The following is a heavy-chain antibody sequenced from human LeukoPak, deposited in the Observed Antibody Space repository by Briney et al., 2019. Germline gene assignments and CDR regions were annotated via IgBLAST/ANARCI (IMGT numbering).Heavy chain of an antibody. V-gene: IGHV1-18*01. J-gene: IGHJ4*02. D-gene: IGHD3-10*01. CDR1: GYAFISYG. Sequence: ASVKVSCKASGYAFISYGFSWVRQALGQGLEWMGWISAYDGNTKSIDKLQGRVTLTTDTSTNTAYLELRGLRSDDTAVYYCTRDAYGSGKGYFDYWGQGTLVTVSS. CDR3: TRDAYGSGKGYFDY. CDR2: ISAYDGNT.